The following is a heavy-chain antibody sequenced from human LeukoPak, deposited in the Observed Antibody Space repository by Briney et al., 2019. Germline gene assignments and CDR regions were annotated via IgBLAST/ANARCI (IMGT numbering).Heavy chain of an antibody. D-gene: IGHD2-15*01. J-gene: IGHJ6*02. CDR3: ARDIVVVVGATVHYGMDV. CDR1: GGTFSSYA. V-gene: IGHV1-69*13. Sequence: ASVKVSCKASGGTFSSYAISWVRQAPGQGLEWMGGIIPIFGTANYAQKFQGRVTITADESTSTAYMELSSLRSEDTAVYYCARDIVVVVGATVHYGMDVWGQGTTVTVSS. CDR2: IIPIFGTA.